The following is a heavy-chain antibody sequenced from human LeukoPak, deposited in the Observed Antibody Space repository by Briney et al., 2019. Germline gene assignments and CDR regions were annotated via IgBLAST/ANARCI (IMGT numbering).Heavy chain of an antibody. CDR3: ARVKGYYDSSGYSGYYYYYYMDV. D-gene: IGHD3-22*01. CDR1: GFTFSSYE. Sequence: PGGSLRLSCAASGFTFSSYEMNWVRQAPGKGLEWVANIKQDGSEKYYVDSVKGRFTISRDNAKNSLYLQMNSLRAEDTAVYYCARVKGYYDSSGYSGYYYYYYMDVWGKGTTVTVSS. V-gene: IGHV3-7*01. CDR2: IKQDGSEK. J-gene: IGHJ6*03.